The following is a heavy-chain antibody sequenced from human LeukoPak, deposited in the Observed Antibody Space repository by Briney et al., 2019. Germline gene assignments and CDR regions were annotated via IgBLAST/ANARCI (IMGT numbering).Heavy chain of an antibody. CDR1: GFTFSSYA. J-gene: IGHJ4*02. Sequence: GGSLRLSCAASGFTFSSYAMSWVRQAPGKGLEWVSAISGGGGSTYYADSVKGRFTISRDNSNNTLYLQMNSLRAEDTAVYYCVSSSGLGTAATGPDWGQGTLVTVSS. CDR3: VSSSGLGTAATGPD. CDR2: ISGGGGST. D-gene: IGHD6-13*01. V-gene: IGHV3-23*01.